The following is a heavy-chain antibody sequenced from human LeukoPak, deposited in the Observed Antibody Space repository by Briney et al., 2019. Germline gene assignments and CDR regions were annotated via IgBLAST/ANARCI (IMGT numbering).Heavy chain of an antibody. V-gene: IGHV1-69*01. J-gene: IGHJ6*02. D-gene: IGHD2-2*01. CDR1: GGTFSSYA. Sequence: GASVKVSCKASGGTFSSYAISWVRQAPGQGLEWMGGIIPIFGTANYAQKFQGRVTITADESTSTAYMELSSLRSEDTAVYYCARGYCSSTSCYHYYGMDVWGQGTTVTVSS. CDR3: ARGYCSSTSCYHYYGMDV. CDR2: IIPIFGTA.